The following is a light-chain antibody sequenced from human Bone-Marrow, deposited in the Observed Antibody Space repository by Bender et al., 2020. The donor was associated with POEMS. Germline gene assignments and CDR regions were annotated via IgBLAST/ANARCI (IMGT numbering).Light chain of an antibody. Sequence: QSALTQPPSASGSPGQSVTISCTGSSSNIGAGYAVHWYRQLPGTAPKLLINDNSNRPSGVPDRFSGPKSGTSASLAISGLRSDDEAIYFCVAWDASLNGWVFGGRTKLTVL. CDR1: SSNIGAGYA. CDR3: VAWDASLNGWV. J-gene: IGLJ3*02. CDR2: DNS. V-gene: IGLV1-50*01.